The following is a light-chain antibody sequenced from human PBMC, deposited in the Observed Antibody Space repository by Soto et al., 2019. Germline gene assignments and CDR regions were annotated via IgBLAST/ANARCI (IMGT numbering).Light chain of an antibody. Sequence: IVLTQSTGTLSLSPGERATLSCRASQSVSSNLAWYQQKPGQAPRLLIYGASTRATGIPARFSGSGSGTEFTLTISSLQSEDFAMYFCQQYNTWPPFAFGPGTKVDIK. CDR3: QQYNTWPPFA. CDR2: GAS. V-gene: IGKV3-15*01. J-gene: IGKJ3*01. CDR1: QSVSSN.